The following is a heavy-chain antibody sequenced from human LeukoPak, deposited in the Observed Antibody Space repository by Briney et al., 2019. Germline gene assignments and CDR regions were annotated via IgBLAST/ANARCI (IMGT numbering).Heavy chain of an antibody. J-gene: IGHJ4*02. V-gene: IGHV3-48*03. CDR1: GFTFSSYE. CDR2: ISSSGSTI. Sequence: GGSLRLSCAASGFTFSSYEMNRVRQAPGKGLEGVSYISSSGSTIYYADSVKGRFTISRDNAKNSLYLQMNSLRAEDTAVYYCARDEDYGGNFWYGYWGQGTLVTVSS. CDR3: ARDEDYGGNFWYGY. D-gene: IGHD4-23*01.